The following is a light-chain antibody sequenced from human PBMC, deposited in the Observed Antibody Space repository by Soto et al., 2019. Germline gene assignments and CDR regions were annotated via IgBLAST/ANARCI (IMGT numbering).Light chain of an antibody. J-gene: IGKJ1*01. Sequence: DFPMTHSASPLSPSVSPRLTITCRASQSITNWLAWYQQKPGKAPNLLIYDASTLESGVPSRFSGSGSGTEFTLTISSLQPDDFATYYCQQYNSYWTFGQGTKVE. CDR2: DAS. V-gene: IGKV1-5*01. CDR1: QSITNW. CDR3: QQYNSYWT.